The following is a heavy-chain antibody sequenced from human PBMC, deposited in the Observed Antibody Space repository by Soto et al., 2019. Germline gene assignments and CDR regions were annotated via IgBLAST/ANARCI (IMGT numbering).Heavy chain of an antibody. CDR2: IIPIFGTA. CDR3: GAAAGTWRPHPVEDY. CDR1: GGTFSSYA. D-gene: IGHD6-13*01. Sequence: QVQLVQSGAEVKKPGSSVKVSCKASGGTFSSYAISWVRQAPGQGLEWMGGIIPIFGTANYAQKFQGRVTITADEATSTAYMELSSLRSEDTAVYYCGAAAGTWRPHPVEDYWGQGTLVTVSS. J-gene: IGHJ4*02. V-gene: IGHV1-69*12.